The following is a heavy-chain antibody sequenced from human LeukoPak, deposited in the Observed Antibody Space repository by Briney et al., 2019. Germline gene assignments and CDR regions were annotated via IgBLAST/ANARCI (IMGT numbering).Heavy chain of an antibody. Sequence: GGSLRLSCAGSGITFSSYAITWVRQAPGKGLEWVSAISGSGGTTYYPDSVKGRFIISRDNSKNTVYLQINSLRAEDTAVYDCAKRAPYYFDNWGQGTLVTVSS. CDR2: ISGSGGTT. CDR1: GITFSSYA. V-gene: IGHV3-23*01. J-gene: IGHJ4*02. CDR3: AKRAPYYFDN.